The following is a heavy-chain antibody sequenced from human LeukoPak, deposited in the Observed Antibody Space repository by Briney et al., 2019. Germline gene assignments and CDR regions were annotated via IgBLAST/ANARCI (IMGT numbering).Heavy chain of an antibody. V-gene: IGHV3-23*01. CDR3: AKDLGLVVVAATLDY. CDR2: ISGSGGST. CDR1: GFTFSSYA. J-gene: IGHJ4*02. Sequence: PGGSLRLSCAASGFTFSSYAMSWVRQAPGKGLEWVSAISGSGGSTYYADSVKGRFTIPRDNSKNTLYLQMNSLRAEDTAVYYCAKDLGLVVVAATLDYWGQGTLVTVSS. D-gene: IGHD2-15*01.